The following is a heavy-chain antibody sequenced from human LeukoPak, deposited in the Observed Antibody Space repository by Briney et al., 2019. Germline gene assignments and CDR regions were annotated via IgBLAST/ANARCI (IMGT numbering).Heavy chain of an antibody. CDR3: ARGGYSGYGFGY. J-gene: IGHJ4*02. Sequence: SQTLSLTCAISGESVSSNSAAWNWIRQSPSRGLEWLGRTYYRSKWHNDYAESVKSRITINPDTSKNQFSLQLNSVTPEDTAVYYCARGGYSGYGFGYWGQGTLVTVSS. V-gene: IGHV6-1*01. CDR1: GESVSSNSAA. D-gene: IGHD5-12*01. CDR2: TYYRSKWHN.